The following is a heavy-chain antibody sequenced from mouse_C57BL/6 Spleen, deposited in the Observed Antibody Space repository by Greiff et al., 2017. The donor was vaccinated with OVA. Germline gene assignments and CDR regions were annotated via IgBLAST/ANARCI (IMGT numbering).Heavy chain of an antibody. CDR2: IDPNSGGT. CDR3: SRPFNCGSSPSPFYWYFDV. D-gene: IGHD1-1*01. CDR1: GYTFTSYW. J-gene: IGHJ1*03. Sequence: QVQLKQPGAELVKPGASVKLSCKASGYTFTSYWMHWVKQRPGRGLEWIGRIDPNSGGTKYNEKFKSKATLTVDKPSSTAYMQLSSLTSEDSAVYYCSRPFNCGSSPSPFYWYFDVWGTGTTVTVSS. V-gene: IGHV1-72*01.